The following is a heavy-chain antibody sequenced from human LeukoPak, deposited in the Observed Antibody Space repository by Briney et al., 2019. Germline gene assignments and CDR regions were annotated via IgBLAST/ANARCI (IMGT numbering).Heavy chain of an antibody. CDR2: FNPNSGGT. Sequence: ASVTVSCKASGYTFTGYYMHWVRQAPGQGLEWMGWFNPNSGGTNYAQKFQGRVTMTRDTSISTAYMELSRLRSDDTAVYYCAREEGDNWFDPWGQGTLVTVSS. V-gene: IGHV1-2*02. CDR1: GYTFTGYY. CDR3: AREEGDNWFDP. J-gene: IGHJ5*02.